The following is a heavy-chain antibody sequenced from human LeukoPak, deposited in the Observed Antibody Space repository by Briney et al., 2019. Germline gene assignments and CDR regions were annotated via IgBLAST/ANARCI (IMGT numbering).Heavy chain of an antibody. CDR1: GVSISTTNW. CDR2: VHLNGRT. CDR3: GREGGFYRPLDY. D-gene: IGHD2/OR15-2a*01. J-gene: IGHJ4*02. Sequence: PSGTLSLTCDVSGVSISTTNWWTWVRQPPGGGLEWIGEVHLNGRTHYSPSLESRVTLSVDMSENHVSLQLTSVTAADTAVYYCGREGGFYRPLDYSGPGALVIVSA. V-gene: IGHV4-4*02.